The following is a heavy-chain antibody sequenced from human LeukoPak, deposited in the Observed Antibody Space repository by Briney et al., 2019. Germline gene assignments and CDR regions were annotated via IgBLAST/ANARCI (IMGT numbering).Heavy chain of an antibody. D-gene: IGHD1-1*01. CDR2: IYYSGST. J-gene: IGHJ5*02. V-gene: IGHV4-59*08. CDR3: ARQKLERRGNWFDP. CDR1: GGSISSYY. Sequence: PSETLSLTCTVSGGSISSYYWSWIRQPPGKGLEWIGYIYYSGSTNYNPSLKSRVTISVDTSKNQFSLKLSSVTAADTAVYYCARQKLERRGNWFDPWGQGTLVTVSS.